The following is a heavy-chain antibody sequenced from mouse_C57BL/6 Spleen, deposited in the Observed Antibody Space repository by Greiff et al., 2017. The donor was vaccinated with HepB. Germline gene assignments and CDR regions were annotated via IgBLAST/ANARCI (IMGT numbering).Heavy chain of an antibody. Sequence: EVKLMESGGGLVKPGGSLKLSCAASGFTFSDYGMHWVRQAPEKGLEWVAYISSGSSTIYYADTVKGRFTISRDNAKNNLFLQMTSLRSEDTAMYYCARRGIYYYGSSYGGNAMDYWGQGTSVTVSS. CDR2: ISSGSSTI. V-gene: IGHV5-17*01. D-gene: IGHD1-1*01. CDR1: GFTFSDYG. CDR3: ARRGIYYYGSSYGGNAMDY. J-gene: IGHJ4*01.